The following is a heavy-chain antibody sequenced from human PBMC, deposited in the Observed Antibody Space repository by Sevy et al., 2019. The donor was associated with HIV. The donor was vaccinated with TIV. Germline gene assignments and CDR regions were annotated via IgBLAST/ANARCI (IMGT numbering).Heavy chain of an antibody. Sequence: SETLSLTCTVSGVSISSSSYDWGWIRQPPGKGLEWIASFFFTGSTYYNPSLKSRVTISADTSNNQFSLKLNSVSAADTALFDCARQGGLVDRAFDYWGQGTLVTVSS. CDR3: ARQGGLVDRAFDY. CDR2: FFFTGST. J-gene: IGHJ4*02. D-gene: IGHD3-10*01. V-gene: IGHV4-39*01. CDR1: GVSISSSSYD.